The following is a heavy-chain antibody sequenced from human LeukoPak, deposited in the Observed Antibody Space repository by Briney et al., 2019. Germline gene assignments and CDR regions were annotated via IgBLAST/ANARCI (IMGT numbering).Heavy chain of an antibody. Sequence: GGSLRLSCAASGFTFSDYSMNWVRQAPGKGLEWVSSIFRRNSYIYYADSVKGRFTISRDNSKNTLYLQMNSLRAEDTAVYYCARDRVGTGGLFDYWGQGTLVTVSS. V-gene: IGHV3-21*01. D-gene: IGHD3/OR15-3a*01. CDR2: IFRRNSYI. CDR3: ARDRVGTGGLFDY. J-gene: IGHJ4*02. CDR1: GFTFSDYS.